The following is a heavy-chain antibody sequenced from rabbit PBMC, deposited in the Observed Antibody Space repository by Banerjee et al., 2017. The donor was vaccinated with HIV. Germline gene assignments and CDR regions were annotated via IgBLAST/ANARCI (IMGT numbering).Heavy chain of an antibody. Sequence: QQLVESGGGLVKPGASLTLTCKASGFSFSSGYYMSWVRQAPGKGLEWIGCIGNGTGTSYYASWAKGRFTIAKTSSTTVTLQMTSLTVADTATYFCARDTGSSFSTYGMDLWGPGTLVTVS. CDR1: GFSFSSGYY. J-gene: IGHJ6*01. D-gene: IGHD8-1*01. CDR3: ARDTGSSFSTYGMDL. V-gene: IGHV1S40*01. CDR2: IGNGTGTS.